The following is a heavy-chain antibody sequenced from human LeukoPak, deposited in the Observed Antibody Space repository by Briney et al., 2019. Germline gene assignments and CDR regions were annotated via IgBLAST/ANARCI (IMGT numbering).Heavy chain of an antibody. CDR3: ARLRNGGAFDI. Sequence: GGSPRLSCAASGFTFSSYSMNWVRQAPGKGLEWVSSISSSSSYIYYADSVKGRFTISRDNAKNSLYLQMNSLRAEDTAVYYCARLRNGGAFDIWGQGTWSPSLQ. CDR2: ISSSSSYI. D-gene: IGHD2-8*01. J-gene: IGHJ3*02. CDR1: GFTFSSYS. V-gene: IGHV3-21*01.